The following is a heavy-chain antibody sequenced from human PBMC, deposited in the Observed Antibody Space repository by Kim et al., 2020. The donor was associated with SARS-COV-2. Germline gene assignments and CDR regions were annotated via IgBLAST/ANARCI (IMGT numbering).Heavy chain of an antibody. D-gene: IGHD6-13*01. V-gene: IGHV3-15*01. J-gene: IGHJ4*02. Sequence: DYTPPVKGRLTITRDDTKDTLYMQMNSLKTEDTAVYYCTTPRGAAAGTDCWGQGTLVAVSS. CDR3: TTPRGAAAGTDC.